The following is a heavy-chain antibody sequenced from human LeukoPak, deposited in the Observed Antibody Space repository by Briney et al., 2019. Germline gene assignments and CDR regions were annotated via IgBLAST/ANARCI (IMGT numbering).Heavy chain of an antibody. Sequence: PSETLSLTCAVYGGSFSGYYWSWIRQPPGKGLEWIGEINHSGSTNYNPSLKSRVTISVDTSKNQFSLKLSSVTAADTAVYYCATHYYGSGSSLYFDYWGQGTLVTVSS. CDR3: ATHYYGSGSSLYFDY. V-gene: IGHV4-34*01. J-gene: IGHJ4*02. CDR2: INHSGST. CDR1: GGSFSGYY. D-gene: IGHD3-10*01.